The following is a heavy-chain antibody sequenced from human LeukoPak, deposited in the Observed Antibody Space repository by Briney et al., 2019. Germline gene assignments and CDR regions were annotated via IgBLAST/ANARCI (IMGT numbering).Heavy chain of an antibody. J-gene: IGHJ4*02. CDR1: GGSISSTRYY. D-gene: IGHD2-21*02. CDR2: MYYTGSS. Sequence: PSETLSLTCSVSGGSISSTRYYWGWIRQPPGKGLDWIGSMYYTGSSYYNPSLKSRVTISADTSKNQFSLKMSSVTAADTAVYYCARQLEVTGNYWGQGTLVTVSS. CDR3: ARQLEVTGNY. V-gene: IGHV4-39*01.